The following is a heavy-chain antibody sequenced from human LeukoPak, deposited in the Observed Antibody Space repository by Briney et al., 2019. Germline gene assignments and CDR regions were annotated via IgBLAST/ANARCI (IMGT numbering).Heavy chain of an antibody. CDR1: GFTFSTDV. CDR2: ISGSGGNT. CDR3: LVAVDY. V-gene: IGHV3-23*01. D-gene: IGHD5-12*01. J-gene: IGHJ4*02. Sequence: GGSLRLSCAASGFTFSTDVMSWVRQAPGKGLECVSAISGSGGNTYYADSVKGRFTISRDNSKNTLYLQMNSLRAEDTAVYYCLVAVDYWGQGTLVTVSS.